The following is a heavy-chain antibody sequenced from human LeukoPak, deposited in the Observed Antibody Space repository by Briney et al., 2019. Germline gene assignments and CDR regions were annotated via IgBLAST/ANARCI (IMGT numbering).Heavy chain of an antibody. V-gene: IGHV1-46*01. J-gene: IGHJ3*02. CDR1: GYTFTNYY. CDR2: INPSGGST. D-gene: IGHD2-2*01. CDR3: ATVVVVPAAWYAFDI. Sequence: ASVKVSCKASGYTFTNYYMHWVRQAPGQGLEWMGIINPSGGSTSYAQKFQGRVTMTRDMSTSTVYMELSSLRSEDTAVYYCATVVVVPAAWYAFDIWGQGTMVTVSS.